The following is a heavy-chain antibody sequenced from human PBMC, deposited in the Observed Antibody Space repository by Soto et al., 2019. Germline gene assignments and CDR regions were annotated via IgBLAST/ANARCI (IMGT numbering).Heavy chain of an antibody. V-gene: IGHV1-24*01. D-gene: IGHD3-9*01. CDR3: ATGRHFDWTLWGDAFDI. Sequence: ASVKVSCKVSGYTLTELSMHWVRQAPGKGLEWMGGFDPEDGETIYAQKFQGRVTMTGDTSTDTAYMEQSSLRSEDTAVYYCATGRHFDWTLWGDAFDIWGQGTMVTVSS. J-gene: IGHJ3*02. CDR1: GYTLTELS. CDR2: FDPEDGET.